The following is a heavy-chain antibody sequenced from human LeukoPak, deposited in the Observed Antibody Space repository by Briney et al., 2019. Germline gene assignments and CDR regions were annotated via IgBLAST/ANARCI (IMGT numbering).Heavy chain of an antibody. J-gene: IGHJ5*02. V-gene: IGHV4-61*01. CDR3: AREVYDDPNSGNNYFDP. D-gene: IGHD5/OR15-5a*01. Sequence: PSQTLSLTCTVSGGSISSGSYLWSWIRQPPGKGLESIGNIYYTGISNYNPSLKSRVTISVDTSKNQFSLKLSSVTAADTAVYYCAREVYDDPNSGNNYFDPWGQGTLVTVSS. CDR1: GGSISSGSYL. CDR2: IYYTGIS.